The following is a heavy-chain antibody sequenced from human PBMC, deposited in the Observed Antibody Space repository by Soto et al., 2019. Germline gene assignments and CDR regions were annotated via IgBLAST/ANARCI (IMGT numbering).Heavy chain of an antibody. Sequence: VASVKVSCKASGGTFSSYAISWVRQAPGQGLEWMGVIIPIFGTANYAQKFQGRVTITADKSTSTAYMELSSLRSEDTAVYYCASGIIRGYSYYSGTDVWGQGTTVTVSS. CDR2: IIPIFGTA. J-gene: IGHJ6*02. V-gene: IGHV1-69*06. D-gene: IGHD3-3*01. CDR1: GGTFSSYA. CDR3: ASGIIRGYSYYSGTDV.